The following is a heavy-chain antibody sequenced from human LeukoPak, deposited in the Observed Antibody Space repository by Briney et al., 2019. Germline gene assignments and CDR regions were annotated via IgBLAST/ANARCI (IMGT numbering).Heavy chain of an antibody. CDR1: GGSISSYY. Sequence: SETLSLTCTVSGGSISSYYWSWIRQPPGKGLEWIGYIYYSGSTNYNPSLKSRVTISVDTSKNQFSLKLSSVTAADTAVYYCARTPEYQLLFGSFDIWGQGTMVTVSS. V-gene: IGHV4-59*01. CDR2: IYYSGST. D-gene: IGHD2-2*01. CDR3: ARTPEYQLLFGSFDI. J-gene: IGHJ3*02.